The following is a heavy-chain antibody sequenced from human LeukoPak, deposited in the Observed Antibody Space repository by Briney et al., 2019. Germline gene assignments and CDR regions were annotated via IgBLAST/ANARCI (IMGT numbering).Heavy chain of an antibody. CDR1: GYTFTSYG. J-gene: IGHJ6*02. CDR3: ARAGRYCTNGVCLSGRYYYYGMDV. Sequence: GASVKVSCKASGYTFTSYGISWVRQAPGQGLEWMGWISAYNGNTNYAQKLQGRVTMTTDTSTSTAYMELRSLRSDDTAVYYCARAGRYCTNGVCLSGRYYYYGMDVWGQGTTVTVSS. CDR2: ISAYNGNT. V-gene: IGHV1-18*01. D-gene: IGHD2-8*01.